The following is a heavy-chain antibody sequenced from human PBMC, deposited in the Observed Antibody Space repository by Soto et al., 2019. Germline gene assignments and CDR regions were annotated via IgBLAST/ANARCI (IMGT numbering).Heavy chain of an antibody. D-gene: IGHD4-17*01. CDR1: GGSISSGGYY. Sequence: SETLSLTCTVSGGSISSGGYYWSWIRQHPGKGLEWIGYIYYSGSTYYNPSLKSRVTISVDTSKNQFSLKLSSVTAADTAVYYCARHDYGDYNHNYWGQGTLVTVSS. CDR2: IYYSGST. J-gene: IGHJ4*02. CDR3: ARHDYGDYNHNY. V-gene: IGHV4-31*03.